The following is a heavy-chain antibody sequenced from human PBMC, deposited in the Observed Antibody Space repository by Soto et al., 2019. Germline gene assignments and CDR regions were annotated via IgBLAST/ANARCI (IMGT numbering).Heavy chain of an antibody. CDR1: GDSVSSNSAA. D-gene: IGHD6-19*01. Sequence: SQTLSLTCAISGDSVSSNSAAWNWIRQSPSRGLEWLGRTYYRSKWYNDYAVSVKSRITINPDTSKNQFSLQLNSVTPEDTAVYYWAIGYSSGWYFSDYYYGMDVWGQGTTGT. CDR2: TYYRSKWYN. CDR3: AIGYSSGWYFSDYYYGMDV. V-gene: IGHV6-1*01. J-gene: IGHJ6*02.